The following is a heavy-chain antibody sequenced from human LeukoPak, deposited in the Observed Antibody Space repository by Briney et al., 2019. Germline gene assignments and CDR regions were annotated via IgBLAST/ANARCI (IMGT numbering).Heavy chain of an antibody. J-gene: IGHJ4*02. Sequence: SETLSLTCTVSGGSISSYYWSWIRQPPGKGLEWIGYIYYSGSTYYNPSLKSRVTISVDTSKNQFSLKLSSVTAADTAVYYCARAGRVVVPAASFDYWGQGTLVTVSS. CDR2: IYYSGST. CDR3: ARAGRVVVPAASFDY. CDR1: GGSISSYY. D-gene: IGHD2-2*01. V-gene: IGHV4-59*08.